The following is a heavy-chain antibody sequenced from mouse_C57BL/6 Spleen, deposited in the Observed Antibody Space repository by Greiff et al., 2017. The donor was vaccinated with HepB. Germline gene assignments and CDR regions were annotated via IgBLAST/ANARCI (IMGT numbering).Heavy chain of an antibody. CDR3: ARFTTVVPFDY. V-gene: IGHV1-81*01. Sequence: QVQLQQSGAELARPGASVKLSCKASGYTFTSYGISWVKQRTGQGLEWIGEIYPRSGNTYYNEKFKGKATLTADKSSSTAYMELRNLTSEDSAVYFCARFTTVVPFDYWGQGTTLTVSS. CDR1: GYTFTSYG. CDR2: IYPRSGNT. D-gene: IGHD1-1*01. J-gene: IGHJ2*01.